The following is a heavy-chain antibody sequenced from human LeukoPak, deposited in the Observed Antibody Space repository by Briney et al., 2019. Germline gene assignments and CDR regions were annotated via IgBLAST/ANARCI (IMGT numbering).Heavy chain of an antibody. CDR1: GDSISTYY. Sequence: PSETLSLTCTVSGDSISTYYWSWIRQPPGKGLEWIGYISYRGGTTYNPSLESRVTVSEDTSNNQFSLKLSSVTAADTAVYFCARHSARGFDPWGQGPLVTVSS. CDR3: ARHSARGFDP. J-gene: IGHJ5*02. D-gene: IGHD6-25*01. CDR2: ISYRGGT. V-gene: IGHV4-59*08.